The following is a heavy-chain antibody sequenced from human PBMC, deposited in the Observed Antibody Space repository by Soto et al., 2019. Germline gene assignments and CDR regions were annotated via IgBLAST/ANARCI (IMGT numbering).Heavy chain of an antibody. CDR1: GFSFGSDW. V-gene: IGHV3-7*01. Sequence: EVELVESGGGSVQPGGSLRLSCAGSGFSFGSDWMNWVRQAPGKGLEWVANIKQDGSEKYYVDSVKGRFTISRDNAKSSLYLQMNSLRAEDTAVYYCAWCNGWLVTDWGQGTLVIVSS. CDR3: AWCNGWLVTD. J-gene: IGHJ4*02. D-gene: IGHD6-19*01. CDR2: IKQDGSEK.